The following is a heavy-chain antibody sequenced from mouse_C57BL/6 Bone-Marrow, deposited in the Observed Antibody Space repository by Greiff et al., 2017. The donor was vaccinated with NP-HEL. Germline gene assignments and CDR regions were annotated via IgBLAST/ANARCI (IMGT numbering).Heavy chain of an antibody. Sequence: VQLQQSGAELARPGASVKMSCKASGYTFTSYTMHWVKQRPGQGLEWIGYINPSSGYTKYNQKFKDKATLTADKSSSTAYMQLSSLTSEDSAVYYCARAGNYYGHFDYWGQGTTLTVSS. J-gene: IGHJ2*01. D-gene: IGHD1-1*01. CDR2: INPSSGYT. V-gene: IGHV1-4*01. CDR1: GYTFTSYT. CDR3: ARAGNYYGHFDY.